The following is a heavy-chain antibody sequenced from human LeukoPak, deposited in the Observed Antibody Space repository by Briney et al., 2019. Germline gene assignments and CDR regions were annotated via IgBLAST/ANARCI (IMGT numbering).Heavy chain of an antibody. CDR3: ARLKHRIAGADY. CDR2: IYYSGST. J-gene: IGHJ4*02. D-gene: IGHD6-13*01. CDR1: GGSISSYY. V-gene: IGHV4-59*01. Sequence: SETLSLTCTVSGGSISSYYWSWIRQPPGKGLEWIGYIYYSGSTNYNPSLKSRVTISVDTSKNQFSLKLSSVTAADTAVYYCARLKHRIAGADYWGQGTLVTVSS.